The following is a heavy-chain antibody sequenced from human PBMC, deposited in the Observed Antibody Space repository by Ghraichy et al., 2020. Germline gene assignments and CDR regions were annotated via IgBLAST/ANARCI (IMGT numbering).Heavy chain of an antibody. CDR3: ARAGGPGTVDY. CDR1: GFTSNYYW. CDR2: INHDGSQK. Sequence: GGLRLSCAASGFTSNYYWMSWVRQAPGKGLEWVANINHDGSQKYYVDSVMGRFTMSRDNAKNSLYLQMNSLRAEDTAVYYCARAGGPGTVDYWGQGTLVTVSS. V-gene: IGHV3-7*03. D-gene: IGHD2-8*02. J-gene: IGHJ4*02.